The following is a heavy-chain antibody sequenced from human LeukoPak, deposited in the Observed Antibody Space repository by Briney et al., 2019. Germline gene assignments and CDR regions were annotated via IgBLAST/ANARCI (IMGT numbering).Heavy chain of an antibody. Sequence: SETLSLTCTVSGGSISSSSYYWGWIRQPPGQGLEWIGSIYYSGSNYYNPSLKRRVTISVDTSKNQFSLKLCSVTAADTAVYYCARHLVPAAMSYVDYWGQGTLVTVSS. D-gene: IGHD2-2*01. V-gene: IGHV4-39*01. CDR2: IYYSGSN. CDR3: ARHLVPAAMSYVDY. J-gene: IGHJ4*02. CDR1: GGSISSSSYY.